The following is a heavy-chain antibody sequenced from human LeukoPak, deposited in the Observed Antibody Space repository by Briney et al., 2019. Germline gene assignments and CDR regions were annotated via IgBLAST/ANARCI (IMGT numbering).Heavy chain of an antibody. J-gene: IGHJ3*02. V-gene: IGHV1-46*01. CDR1: GYTFTSYD. CDR3: ARDVGYSGYDEDAFDI. D-gene: IGHD5-12*01. CDR2: INPSGGST. Sequence: ASVTVSCTASGYTFTSYDINWVRQATGQGLEWMGIINPSGGSTSYAQKFQGRVTMTRDTSTSTVYMELSSLRSEDTAVYYCARDVGYSGYDEDAFDIWGQGTMVTVSS.